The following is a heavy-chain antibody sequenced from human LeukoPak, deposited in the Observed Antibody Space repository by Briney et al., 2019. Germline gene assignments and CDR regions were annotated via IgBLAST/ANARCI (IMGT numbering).Heavy chain of an antibody. J-gene: IGHJ4*02. CDR3: TRVAYCGGGCYYYFDY. CDR2: INPNSGVA. D-gene: IGHD2-21*02. Sequence: ASVKVSCKASGYTFTGYYMHWVRQAPGQGLEWMGWINPNSGVANYAQNFQGRVTMTWDTSISTAYMELSRLRSDDTAVYYCTRVAYCGGGCYYYFDYWGQGTLVTVSS. V-gene: IGHV1-2*02. CDR1: GYTFTGYY.